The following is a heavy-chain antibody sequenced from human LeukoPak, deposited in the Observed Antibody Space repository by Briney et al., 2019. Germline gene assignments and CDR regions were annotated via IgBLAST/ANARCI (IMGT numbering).Heavy chain of an antibody. CDR2: IYYSGST. D-gene: IGHD2-2*01. CDR3: ARYAVIPAAMLDS. J-gene: IGHJ4*02. Sequence: PSETLSLTCTVSGDSMSSPYWTWIRQPPGKGLEWIGYIYYSGSTRYNPSLKSRVTILIDTPKNQFSLKLNSVTTADTAVYYCARYAVIPAAMLDSWGKGILVTVSS. CDR1: GDSMSSPY. V-gene: IGHV4-59*11.